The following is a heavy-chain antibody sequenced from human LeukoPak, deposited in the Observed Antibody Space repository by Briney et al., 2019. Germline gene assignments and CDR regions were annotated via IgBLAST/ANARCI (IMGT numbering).Heavy chain of an antibody. Sequence: GSLRLSCEASGLALSGDPMHWVRQAPGKGLVWVSRINSDASSTTYADSVKGRFTISRDNAKNTLYLQMNSLRAEDTAVYYCARGRNYGLGVWGQGTTVTVSS. J-gene: IGHJ6*02. CDR2: INSDASST. V-gene: IGHV3-74*01. CDR1: GLALSGDP. CDR3: ARGRNYGLGV.